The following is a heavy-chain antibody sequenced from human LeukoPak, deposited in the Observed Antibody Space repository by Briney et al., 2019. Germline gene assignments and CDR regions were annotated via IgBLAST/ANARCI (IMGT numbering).Heavy chain of an antibody. CDR1: GLTFINAY. CDR3: TTDRSAALPLHAFDV. CDR2: IKTKSDGGTT. Sequence: GGSLRLSCAASGLTFINAYMNWVRQAPGKGLEWVGRIKTKSDGGTTDYAARVKGRFSISRDDSKNTLYLQMNSLKTEDTAVYYCTTDRSAALPLHAFDVWGQGTMVTVS. J-gene: IGHJ3*01. V-gene: IGHV3-15*07. D-gene: IGHD6-13*01.